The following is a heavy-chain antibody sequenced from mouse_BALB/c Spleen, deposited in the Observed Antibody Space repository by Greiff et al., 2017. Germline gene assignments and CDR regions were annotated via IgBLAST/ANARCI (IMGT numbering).Heavy chain of an antibody. Sequence: VQLQQFGAELVKPGASVKLSCTASGFNIKDTYMHWVKQRPEQGLEWIGRIDPANGNTKYDPKFQGKATITADTSSNTAYLQLSSLTSEDTAVYYCAQEGYDGGFAYWGQGTLVTVSA. CDR3: AQEGYDGGFAY. CDR2: IDPANGNT. D-gene: IGHD2-2*01. V-gene: IGHV14-3*02. CDR1: GFNIKDTY. J-gene: IGHJ3*01.